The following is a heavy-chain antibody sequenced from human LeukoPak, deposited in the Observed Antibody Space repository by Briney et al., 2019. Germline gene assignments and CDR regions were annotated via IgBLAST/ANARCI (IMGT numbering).Heavy chain of an antibody. CDR2: IEEDGSDK. CDR3: ARGTNSAFDP. J-gene: IGHJ5*02. D-gene: IGHD1-7*01. CDR1: GFTLSYYW. Sequence: GGSLRLSCAASGFTLSYYWMSWVRQAPGKGLEWVANIEEDGSDKYYGDSVKGRFTISRDNAKNSLYLQMNSLRAEDTAVYYCARGTNSAFDPWGQGTLVTVSS. V-gene: IGHV3-7*04.